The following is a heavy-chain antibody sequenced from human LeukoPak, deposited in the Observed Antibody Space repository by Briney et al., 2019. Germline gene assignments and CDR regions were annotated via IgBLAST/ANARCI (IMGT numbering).Heavy chain of an antibody. CDR1: GYTFTSYD. V-gene: IGHV1-8*01. CDR3: ARHKGATQSPLDY. J-gene: IGHJ4*02. Sequence: ASVKVSCKASGYTFTSYDINWVRQATGQGLEWMGWMNPNTGNTGYAQKFQGRFTMTRNTSITTAYMELSGLRSEDTAVYYCARHKGATQSPLDYWGQGTLVTVSS. CDR2: MNPNTGNT. D-gene: IGHD1-26*01.